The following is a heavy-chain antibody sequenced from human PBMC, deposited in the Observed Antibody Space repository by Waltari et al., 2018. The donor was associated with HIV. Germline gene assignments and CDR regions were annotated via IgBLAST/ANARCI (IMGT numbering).Heavy chain of an antibody. J-gene: IGHJ4*02. D-gene: IGHD1-7*01. CDR2: IHTGSGDT. Sequence: QVQLVQSGAEVRKPGASVKLSCKASGYTFTNSAMHWVSQAPGQSLQWMGWIHTGSGDTKYSQNFQARATITRDTSASTAYMELSSLRSEDTALYYCARGWGTATPNFFDYWGQGTLVTVSS. CDR3: ARGWGTATPNFFDY. CDR1: GYTFTNSA. V-gene: IGHV1-3*04.